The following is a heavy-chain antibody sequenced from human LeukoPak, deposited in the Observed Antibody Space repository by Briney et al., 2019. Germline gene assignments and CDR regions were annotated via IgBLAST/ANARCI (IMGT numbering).Heavy chain of an antibody. Sequence: SETLCLTCTVSGGSISSDDWTWIRQCPGKGLEWVGNVHYSGNTNYNPSLKSRVTISVDTSGNQFSLKLSSVTAADTAVYYCTREVDSYDSSGSVVGGFAPWGQGTLVIVSS. D-gene: IGHD3-22*01. CDR3: TREVDSYDSSGSVVGGFAP. V-gene: IGHV4-59*01. CDR1: GGSISSDD. J-gene: IGHJ5*02. CDR2: VHYSGNT.